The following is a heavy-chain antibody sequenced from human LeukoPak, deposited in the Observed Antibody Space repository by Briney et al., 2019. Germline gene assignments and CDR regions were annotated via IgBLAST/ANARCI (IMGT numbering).Heavy chain of an antibody. CDR2: INHSGST. J-gene: IGHJ3*02. Sequence: SGTLSLTCAVYGGSFSGYYWSWIRQPPGKGLEWIGEINHSGSTNYNPSLKSRVTISIDTSKNQFSLKLTSMTAADTAMYYCARAREEAFPTLDAFDIWGQETMVAVSS. CDR1: GGSFSGYY. CDR3: ARAREEAFPTLDAFDI. V-gene: IGHV4-34*01. D-gene: IGHD3-10*01.